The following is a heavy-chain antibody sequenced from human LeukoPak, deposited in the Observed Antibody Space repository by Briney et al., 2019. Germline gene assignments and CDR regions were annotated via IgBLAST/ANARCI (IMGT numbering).Heavy chain of an antibody. CDR3: ARHARYCSGGSCLRGPYYYYYYMDV. V-gene: IGHV4-39*01. J-gene: IGHJ6*03. CDR1: GGSLSSSSYY. Sequence: PSETLSLTCTVSGGSLSSSSYYWGWIRQPPGKGLEGIRSIYYSGSTYYNPSLKSRVTISVDTSKNQFSLKLSSVTAADTAVYYCARHARYCSGGSCLRGPYYYYYYMDVWGKGTTVTVSS. CDR2: IYYSGST. D-gene: IGHD2-15*01.